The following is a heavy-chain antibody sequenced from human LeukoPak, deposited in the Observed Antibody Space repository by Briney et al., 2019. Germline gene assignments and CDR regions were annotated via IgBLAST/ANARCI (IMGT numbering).Heavy chain of an antibody. V-gene: IGHV3-7*04. D-gene: IGHD5-24*01. CDR3: TRVGYIDEGIDY. CDR2: IKQDGSKK. CDR1: GFTFSGFA. Sequence: PGGSLRLSCAASGFTFSGFAMHWVRQAPGKGLEWVANIKQDGSKKSYVDSVKGRFTISRDDAKNSLYLQMNSLRAEDTAIYYCTRVGYIDEGIDYWGQGTLVTVSS. J-gene: IGHJ4*02.